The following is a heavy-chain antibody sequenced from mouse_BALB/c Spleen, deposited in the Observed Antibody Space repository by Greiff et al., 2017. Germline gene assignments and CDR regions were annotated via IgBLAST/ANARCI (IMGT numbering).Heavy chain of an antibody. Sequence: VQLQQSGAELARPGASVKLSCKASGYTFTSYWMQWVKQRPGQGLEWIGAIYPGDGDTRYTQKFKGKATLTADKSSSTAYMQLSSLASEDSAVYYCARGGDFAYWGQGTLVTVSA. CDR1: GYTFTSYW. CDR2: IYPGDGDT. CDR3: ARGGDFAY. V-gene: IGHV1-87*01. J-gene: IGHJ3*01.